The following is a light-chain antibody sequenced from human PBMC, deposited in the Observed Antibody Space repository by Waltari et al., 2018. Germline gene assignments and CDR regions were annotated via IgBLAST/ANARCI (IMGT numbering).Light chain of an antibody. Sequence: QSALTQPPSASGSPGQSVAISCTGTSSDVGTYNHVSWYQQHPGKAPELMIFDVSKRPSGVPARFSGSKSGNTASLTVSGLQATDEADYYCSSYAGSSNWVFGGGTKLTVL. CDR1: SSDVGTYNH. CDR3: SSYAGSSNWV. CDR2: DVS. J-gene: IGLJ3*02. V-gene: IGLV2-8*01.